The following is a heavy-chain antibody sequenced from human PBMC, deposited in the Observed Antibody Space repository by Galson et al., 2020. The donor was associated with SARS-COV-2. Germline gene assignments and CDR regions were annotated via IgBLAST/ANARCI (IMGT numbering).Heavy chain of an antibody. V-gene: IGHV3-23*01. Sequence: GESLKISCVASGFIFEDSDMAWVRQAPGKGLEWVATISSRGGKKYYADSVKGRFSISRDTSQNTLALQMNSLTAEDTAVFYCVKGGPFVVAATMQWFSGYYFDYWGQGALVTVSS. CDR1: GFIFEDSD. CDR3: VKGGPFVVAATMQWFSGYYFDY. D-gene: IGHD2-21*02. CDR2: ISSRGGKK. J-gene: IGHJ4*02.